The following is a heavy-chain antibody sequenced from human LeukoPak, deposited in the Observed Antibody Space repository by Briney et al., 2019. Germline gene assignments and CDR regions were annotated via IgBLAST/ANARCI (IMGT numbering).Heavy chain of an antibody. V-gene: IGHV3-23*01. CDR2: ISGSGGST. Sequence: GGSLRLSFAASGFTFSSYAMSWVRQAPGKGLEWVSAISGSGGSTYYADSVKGRFTISRDNSKNTLYLQMNSLRAEDTAVYYCAKDFNFGYSGYDWGQGTLVTVSS. D-gene: IGHD5-12*01. CDR3: AKDFNFGYSGYD. CDR1: GFTFSSYA. J-gene: IGHJ4*02.